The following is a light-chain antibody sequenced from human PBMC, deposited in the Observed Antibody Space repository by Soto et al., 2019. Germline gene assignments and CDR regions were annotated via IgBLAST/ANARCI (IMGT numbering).Light chain of an antibody. J-gene: IGKJ3*01. CDR1: QDISSF. CDR2: AAS. CDR3: QQYNSWPLT. Sequence: DIQMTQSPSSLSASVGDRVTITCRASQDISSFLAWYQQKPGKVPKLLIYAASTLQSGVPSRFSGSGSGSDFTLTISSLQSEDFAVYYCQQYNSWPLTFGPGTKVDIK. V-gene: IGKV1-27*01.